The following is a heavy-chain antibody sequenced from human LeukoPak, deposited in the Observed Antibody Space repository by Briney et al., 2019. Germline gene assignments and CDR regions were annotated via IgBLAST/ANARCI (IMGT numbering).Heavy chain of an antibody. CDR1: AGFTFSSYG. CDR2: ISGSGGST. J-gene: IGHJ4*02. CDR3: AKGGKRIMCSISCYEY. D-gene: IGHD2-15*01. Sequence: PGGSLRLSCAASAGFTFSSYGMSWVRQAPGKGLEWVADISGSGGSTDYADSVKGRFTISRDNSKNTVYLQMNSLRVEDTAVYSCAKGGKRIMCSISCYEYWGQGTLVTVSS. V-gene: IGHV3-23*01.